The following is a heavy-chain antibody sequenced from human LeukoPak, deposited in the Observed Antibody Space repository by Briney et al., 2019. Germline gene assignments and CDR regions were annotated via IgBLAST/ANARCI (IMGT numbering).Heavy chain of an antibody. CDR2: TYYRSQWYN. J-gene: IGHJ3*02. CDR3: TREIRPNGDAFDI. CDR1: GDSVSSNSAA. D-gene: IGHD1-1*01. Sequence: SGPGLVKPSQTLSLTCATSGDSVSSNSAAWNWIRQSPSRGLEWLGRTYYRSQWYNDSAVSVNSRITIHPDTSKNQFSLQLSSVTPEDTAVYYCTREIRPNGDAFDIWGQGTMVTVSS. V-gene: IGHV6-1*01.